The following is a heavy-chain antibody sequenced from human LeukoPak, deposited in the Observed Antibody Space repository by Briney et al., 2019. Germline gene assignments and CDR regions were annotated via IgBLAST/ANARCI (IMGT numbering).Heavy chain of an antibody. Sequence: SGGSLRLSCAASGFTFSSYAMHWVRQAPGKGLEWVALISYDGSNKNYADSVKGRLTISRDISKNTLYVQMNSLRAEDPAVYYFARDLDYWGQGTLVTVSS. CDR2: ISYDGSNK. CDR1: GFTFSSYA. J-gene: IGHJ4*02. V-gene: IGHV3-30*04. CDR3: ARDLDY.